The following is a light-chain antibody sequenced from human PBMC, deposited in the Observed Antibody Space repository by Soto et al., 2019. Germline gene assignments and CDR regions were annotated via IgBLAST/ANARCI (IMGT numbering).Light chain of an antibody. CDR3: AAWDDSLTGPV. CDR1: SSDVGNYNL. J-gene: IGLJ1*01. Sequence: QSVLTQPASVSGSPGQSITISCTGTSSDVGNYNLVSWYQQYPGKAPKLVIFGVSERPSGISNRFSGSKSGNTASLTISGLQAEDEADYYCAAWDDSLTGPVFGTGTKVTVL. V-gene: IGLV2-23*02. CDR2: GVS.